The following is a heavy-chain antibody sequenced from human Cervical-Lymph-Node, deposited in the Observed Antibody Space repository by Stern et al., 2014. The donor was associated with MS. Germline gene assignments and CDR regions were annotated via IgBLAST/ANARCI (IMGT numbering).Heavy chain of an antibody. D-gene: IGHD3/OR15-3a*01. CDR1: GFTFSSSG. CDR2: IWYDGSGS. Sequence: QDQLVESGGGVVQPGRSLRLSCAASGFTFSSSGMHWVRQAPGKGLEWVAIIWYDGSGSYYAVSVKGRFTISRDNSKNTLYLQMHSLRAEDTAVYYCAKDTRTGVMPYYYGMDVWGPGTTVTVSS. V-gene: IGHV3-33*06. CDR3: AKDTRTGVMPYYYGMDV. J-gene: IGHJ6*02.